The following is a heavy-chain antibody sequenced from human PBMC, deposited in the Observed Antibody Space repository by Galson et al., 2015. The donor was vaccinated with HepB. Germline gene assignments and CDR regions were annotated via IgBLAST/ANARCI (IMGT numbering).Heavy chain of an antibody. CDR2: ISGSGGST. CDR3: AKEGAAGIFDY. V-gene: IGHV3-23*01. D-gene: IGHD6-13*01. J-gene: IGHJ4*02. Sequence: ALRLSCAASGFTFSSYAMSWFRQAPGQGLGWVSAISGSGGSTYYADSVKGRFTISRDNSKNTLYLQMNSLRAEDTAVYYCAKEGAAGIFDYWGQGTLVTVSS. CDR1: GFTFSSYA.